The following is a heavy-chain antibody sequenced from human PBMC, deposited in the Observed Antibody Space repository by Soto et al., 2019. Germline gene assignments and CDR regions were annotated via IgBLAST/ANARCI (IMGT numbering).Heavy chain of an antibody. Sequence: PGESLKISCKGSGYSFTSYWIGWVRQMPGKGLEWMGIIYPGDSDTRYSPSFQGQVTISADKSISTAYLQWSSLKASDTAMYYCARQYGSDFWSGYPDVWGQGTTVTVSS. J-gene: IGHJ6*02. CDR2: IYPGDSDT. D-gene: IGHD3-3*01. CDR1: GYSFTSYW. CDR3: ARQYGSDFWSGYPDV. V-gene: IGHV5-51*01.